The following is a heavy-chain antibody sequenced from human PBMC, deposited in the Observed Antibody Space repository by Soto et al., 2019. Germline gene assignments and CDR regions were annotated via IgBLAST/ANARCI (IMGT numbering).Heavy chain of an antibody. CDR3: TTWRREKSCTSVSCYGDGAY. V-gene: IGHV3-15*02. Sequence: EVPLVESGGALVKPGESLTLSCAASGFTFNSAWMTWVRQAPGKGMEWVGRIKSWTDGGRVDTAAPVNGSFTISRDHSKNTFDLQVNSLKSEDTAVYYCTTWRREKSCTSVSCYGDGAYWGQGTLVTVSS. CDR1: GFTFNSAW. CDR2: IKSWTDGGRV. D-gene: IGHD2-2*01. J-gene: IGHJ4*02.